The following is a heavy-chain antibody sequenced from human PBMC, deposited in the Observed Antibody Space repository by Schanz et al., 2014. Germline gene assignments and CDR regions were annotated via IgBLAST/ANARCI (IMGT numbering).Heavy chain of an antibody. CDR2: IWYDGNNK. D-gene: IGHD5-12*01. CDR3: ARGGSSGSDFSIYYMDV. Sequence: VQLLESGGGLVQPGGSLRLSCAGSGFAFNNYGMHWVRQAPGKGLEWVAIIWYDGNNKKYADSVKGRFTISRDNFKNTLFLQMNSLRAEDTAAYYCARGGSSGSDFSIYYMDVWGKGTTVTVSS. J-gene: IGHJ6*03. V-gene: IGHV3-33*08. CDR1: GFAFNNYG.